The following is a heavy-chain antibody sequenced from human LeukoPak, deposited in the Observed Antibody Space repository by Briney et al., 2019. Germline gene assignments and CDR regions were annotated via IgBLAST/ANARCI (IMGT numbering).Heavy chain of an antibody. J-gene: IGHJ4*02. CDR1: GDSITNYY. CDR3: ARARRVAVRGIYFDF. Sequence: SETLSLTCTVSGDSITNYYWSWIRHSPGKGLESIGFIHHSGSANYNPSLKGRVTMSVDTSKNQFSLKMSSVTAADTALYHCARARRVAVRGIYFDFWGQGALVTVSS. CDR2: IHHSGSA. V-gene: IGHV4-59*01. D-gene: IGHD3-10*02.